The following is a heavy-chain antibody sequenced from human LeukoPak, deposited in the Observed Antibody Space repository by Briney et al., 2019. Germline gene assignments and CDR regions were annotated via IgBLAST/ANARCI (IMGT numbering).Heavy chain of an antibody. CDR1: GFTFSSYG. CDR3: AKDITGYGDY. J-gene: IGHJ4*02. Sequence: PGRSLRLSCAASGFTFSSYGMHWARQAPGKGLEWVAVISYDGSNKYYADSVKGRFTISRDNSKNTLYLQMNSLRAEDTAVYYCAKDITGYGDYWGQGTLVTVSS. D-gene: IGHD5-18*01. V-gene: IGHV3-30*18. CDR2: ISYDGSNK.